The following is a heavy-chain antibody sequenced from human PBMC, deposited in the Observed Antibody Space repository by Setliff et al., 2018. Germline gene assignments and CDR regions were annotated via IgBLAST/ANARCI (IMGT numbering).Heavy chain of an antibody. J-gene: IGHJ4*02. CDR3: ARGGYNGYAVFDD. Sequence: LSLTCVVYGGSFSGYQWSWIRQPPGKGLEWIGEINHSGSTNYNSSLTSRVTISVDTSKNKFSLSLSSVTAADTAVYYCARGGYNGYAVFDDWGQGALVTVSS. CDR1: GGSFSGYQ. D-gene: IGHD5-12*01. CDR2: INHSGST. V-gene: IGHV4-34*01.